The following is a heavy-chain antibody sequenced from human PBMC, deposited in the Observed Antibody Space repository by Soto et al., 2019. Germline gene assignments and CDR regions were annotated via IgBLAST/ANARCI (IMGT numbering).Heavy chain of an antibody. Sequence: QPGGSLRLSCAASGFTFSSYAMSWVRQAPGKGLEWVSAISGSGGSTYYADSVKGRFTISRDNSKNTLYLQMNSLRAEDTAVYYCAKDGDSSGYYYEGWFDPWGQGTLVTVS. CDR1: GFTFSSYA. CDR2: ISGSGGST. CDR3: AKDGDSSGYYYEGWFDP. V-gene: IGHV3-23*01. D-gene: IGHD3-22*01. J-gene: IGHJ5*02.